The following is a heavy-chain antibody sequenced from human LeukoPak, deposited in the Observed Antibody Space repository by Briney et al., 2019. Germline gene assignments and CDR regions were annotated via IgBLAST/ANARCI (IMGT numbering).Heavy chain of an antibody. J-gene: IGHJ4*02. D-gene: IGHD3-22*01. CDR2: IYYSGST. Sequence: SETLSLTCTVSGGSISSSSYYWGWIRQPPGKGLEWIGYIYYSGSTNYNPSLKSRVTISVDTSKNQFSLKLSSVTAADTAVYYCARSDYYDTSPPDYWGQGTLVTVSS. CDR1: GGSISSSSYY. V-gene: IGHV4-61*05. CDR3: ARSDYYDTSPPDY.